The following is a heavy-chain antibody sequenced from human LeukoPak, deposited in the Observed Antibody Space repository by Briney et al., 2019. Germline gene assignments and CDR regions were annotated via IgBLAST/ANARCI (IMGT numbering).Heavy chain of an antibody. CDR2: IYYSGST. J-gene: IGHJ5*02. D-gene: IGHD2-2*01. CDR1: GGSISSYY. Sequence: SETLSLTCTVSGGSISSYYWSWIRQPPGMGLEWIGYIYYSGSTNYNPSLKSRVTISVDTSKNQFSLKLSSVTAADTAVYYCARALVVPAAKFDPWGQGTLVTVSS. V-gene: IGHV4-59*01. CDR3: ARALVVPAAKFDP.